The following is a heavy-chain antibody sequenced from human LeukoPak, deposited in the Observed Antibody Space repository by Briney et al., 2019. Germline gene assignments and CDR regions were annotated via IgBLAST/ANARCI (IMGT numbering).Heavy chain of an antibody. D-gene: IGHD5-18*01. V-gene: IGHV3-21*01. CDR3: ARDCTVDTAMANDGTDAFDI. Sequence: GGSLRLSCAASGFTFSSYWMSWVRQAPGKGLEWVSSISSSSSYIYYADSVKGRFTISRDNAKNSLYLQMNSLRAEDTAVYYCARDCTVDTAMANDGTDAFDIWGQGTMVTVSS. J-gene: IGHJ3*02. CDR1: GFTFSSYW. CDR2: ISSSSSYI.